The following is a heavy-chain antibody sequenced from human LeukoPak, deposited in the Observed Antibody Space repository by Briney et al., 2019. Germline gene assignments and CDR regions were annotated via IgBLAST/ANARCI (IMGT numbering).Heavy chain of an antibody. D-gene: IGHD3-22*01. V-gene: IGHV3-7*01. CDR1: GFTFSSYW. CDR3: ARDDAYYDSSGFDY. Sequence: PGGSLRLSCAASGFTFSSYWMSWVRQAPGKGLEWLANIKQDGSEKYYVDSVKGRFTISRDNAKNSLYLQMNSLRAEDTAVYYCARDDAYYDSSGFDYWGQGTLVTVSS. J-gene: IGHJ4*02. CDR2: IKQDGSEK.